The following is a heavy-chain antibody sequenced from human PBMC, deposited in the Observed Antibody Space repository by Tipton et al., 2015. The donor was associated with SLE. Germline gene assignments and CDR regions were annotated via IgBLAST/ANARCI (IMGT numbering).Heavy chain of an antibody. CDR1: GFTFSSYA. D-gene: IGHD3-9*01. J-gene: IGHJ4*02. Sequence: SLRLSCAASGFTFSSYAMSWVRQAPGKGLEWVSVIYSGGSSTYYADSVKGRFTISRDDSKNTLYLQMNSLRAEDTALYYCAKEAVTGNWGFDYWGQGTLVTVSS. CDR2: IYSGGSST. CDR3: AKEAVTGNWGFDY. V-gene: IGHV3-23*03.